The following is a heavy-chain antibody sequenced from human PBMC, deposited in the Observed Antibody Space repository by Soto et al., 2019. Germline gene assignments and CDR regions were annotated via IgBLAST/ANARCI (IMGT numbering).Heavy chain of an antibody. Sequence: QVQLQQWGAGLLKPSETLSLTCAVYGGSFSGYYWSWIRQPPGKGLEWIGEINHSGSTNYNPSLKRRVTRSVDTSKNQFSLKRSSVTAADTAVYYWARGPGGYSYGWPAYGMDVWGQGTTVTVSS. CDR2: INHSGST. J-gene: IGHJ6*02. V-gene: IGHV4-34*01. D-gene: IGHD5-18*01. CDR3: ARGPGGYSYGWPAYGMDV. CDR1: GGSFSGYY.